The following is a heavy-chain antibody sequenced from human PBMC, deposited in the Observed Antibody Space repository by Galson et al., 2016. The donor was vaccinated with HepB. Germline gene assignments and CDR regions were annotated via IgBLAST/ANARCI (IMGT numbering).Heavy chain of an antibody. D-gene: IGHD1-26*01. CDR3: ARVVPPVRFGSEYYFDY. CDR2: IYSSGST. Sequence: SETLSLTCTVSGGSISSYYWSWIRQPAGKGLEWIGRIYSSGSTNYNPSLKSRVTMSVDTSKNQFSLKLSSVTAADTAGYYCARVVPPVRFGSEYYFDYWGQGTLVTVSS. CDR1: GGSISSYY. V-gene: IGHV4-4*07. J-gene: IGHJ4*02.